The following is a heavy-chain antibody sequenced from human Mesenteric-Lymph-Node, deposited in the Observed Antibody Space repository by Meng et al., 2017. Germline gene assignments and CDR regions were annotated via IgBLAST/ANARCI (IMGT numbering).Heavy chain of an antibody. D-gene: IGHD3-16*01. J-gene: IGHJ4*02. Sequence: SETLSLTCTVPGGSISSSSYYWGWIRQPPGKGLEWIGSIYYSGSTYYNPSLKSRVTISVDTSKNQFSLKLSSVTTAGTAVYYCARVSDYLGSPTIDYWGQGTLVTVSS. CDR1: GGSISSSSYY. CDR3: ARVSDYLGSPTIDY. CDR2: IYYSGST. V-gene: IGHV4-39*07.